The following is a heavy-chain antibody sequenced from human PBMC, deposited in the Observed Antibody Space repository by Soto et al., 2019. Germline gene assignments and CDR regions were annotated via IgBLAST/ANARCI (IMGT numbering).Heavy chain of an antibody. Sequence: GASVKVSCKASGYTFTSYGISWVRQAPGQGLEWMGWISAYNGNTNYAQKLQGRVTITADESTSTAYMELSSLRSEDTAVYYCARVVDVNWFDPWGQGTLVTVSS. CDR1: GYTFTSYG. V-gene: IGHV1-18*01. CDR2: ISAYNGNT. J-gene: IGHJ5*02. D-gene: IGHD5-12*01. CDR3: ARVVDVNWFDP.